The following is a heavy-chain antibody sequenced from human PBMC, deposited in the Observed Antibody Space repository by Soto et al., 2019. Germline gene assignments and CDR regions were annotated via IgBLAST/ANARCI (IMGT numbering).Heavy chain of an antibody. Sequence: QVQLQQWGAGLLKPSETLSLTCAVYGGSFSGYYWSWIRQPPGKGLEWIGEINHSGSTNYNPSLKSRVTISVDTSENQFSLKLSSVTAADTAVYYCARYGIFGVVPVQDYWGQGTLVTVSS. J-gene: IGHJ4*02. V-gene: IGHV4-34*01. D-gene: IGHD3-3*02. CDR1: GGSFSGYY. CDR3: ARYGIFGVVPVQDY. CDR2: INHSGST.